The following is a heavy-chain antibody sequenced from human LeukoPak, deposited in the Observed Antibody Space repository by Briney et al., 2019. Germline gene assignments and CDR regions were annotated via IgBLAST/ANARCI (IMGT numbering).Heavy chain of an antibody. J-gene: IGHJ4*02. CDR1: GGSISSYY. CDR3: ARHYGIQLWSYYFDY. CDR2: IYYSGST. D-gene: IGHD5-18*01. V-gene: IGHV4-59*08. Sequence: SETLSLTCTVSGGSISSYYWSWIRQPPGKGLEWIGYIYYSGSTNYNPSLKSRVTISVDTSKNQFSLKLSSVTAADTAVYYCARHYGIQLWSYYFDYWGQGTLVTVSS.